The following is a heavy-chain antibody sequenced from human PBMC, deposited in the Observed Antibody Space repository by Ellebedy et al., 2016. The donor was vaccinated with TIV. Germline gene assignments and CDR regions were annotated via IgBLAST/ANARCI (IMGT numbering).Heavy chain of an antibody. CDR3: AREKRGYSSRSGDFDY. CDR2: ISSSGSTI. D-gene: IGHD5-18*01. CDR1: GFTFSSYE. V-gene: IGHV3-48*03. Sequence: GGSLRLSCAASGFTFSSYEMNWVRQAPGKGLEWVSYISSSGSTIYYADSVKGRFTISRDNSKNTLYLQMNSLRAEDTAVYYCAREKRGYSSRSGDFDYWGQGTLVTVSS. J-gene: IGHJ4*02.